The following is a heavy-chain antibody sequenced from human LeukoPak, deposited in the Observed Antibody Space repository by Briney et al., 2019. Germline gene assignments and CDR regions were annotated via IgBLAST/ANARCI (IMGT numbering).Heavy chain of an antibody. D-gene: IGHD4-17*01. CDR1: GLTVNDNY. J-gene: IGHJ4*02. V-gene: IGHV3-53*01. CDR3: ARANPVYGDFDY. Sequence: GGSLRLSCTLSGLTVNDNYMSWVRQAPGKGLESVSLIFPDGQTYYADFVQGRFSISRDMSRNTLFLDMSSLRAEDTAVFFCARANPVYGDFDYWGQGTLVTVSS. CDR2: IFPDGQT.